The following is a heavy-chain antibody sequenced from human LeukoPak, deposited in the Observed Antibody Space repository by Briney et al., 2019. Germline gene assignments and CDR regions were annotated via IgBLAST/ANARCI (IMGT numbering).Heavy chain of an antibody. CDR1: GYTFTSYG. J-gene: IGHJ4*02. V-gene: IGHV1-18*01. CDR2: ISAYNGNT. CDR3: ARGEYYYDSSGYTH. D-gene: IGHD3-22*01. Sequence: ASVKVPCKASGYTFTSYGISWVRQAPGQGLEWMGWISAYNGNTNYAQKLQGRVTMTTDTSTSTAYMELRSLRSDDTAVYYCARGEYYYDSSGYTHWGQGTPVTVSS.